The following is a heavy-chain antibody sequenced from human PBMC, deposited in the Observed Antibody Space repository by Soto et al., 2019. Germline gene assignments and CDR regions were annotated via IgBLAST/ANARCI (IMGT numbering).Heavy chain of an antibody. J-gene: IGHJ5*02. Sequence: QVQLVQSGAEVKKPGSSVKVSCKASGGTFSSYTISWVRQAPGQGLEWMGRIIPILGIANYAQKFQGRVTITADXXPXTXXMGLSSLRHEDTAVYYCARDLPGGGDCYPYNWFDPWGQGTLVTVSS. CDR3: ARDLPGGGDCYPYNWFDP. CDR2: IIPILGIA. V-gene: IGHV1-69*08. CDR1: GGTFSSYT. D-gene: IGHD2-21*02.